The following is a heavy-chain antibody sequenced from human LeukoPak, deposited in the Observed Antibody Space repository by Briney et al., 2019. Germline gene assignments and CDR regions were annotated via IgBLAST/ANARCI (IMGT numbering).Heavy chain of an antibody. D-gene: IGHD3-10*01. CDR2: IYPGDSDT. Sequence: GESLKISCKGSGYRFSSYWIAWVRQMPGKGLEWMGIIYPGDSDTRYSPSFQGQVTISADKSISTAYLQWSSLKASDTAMYYCARSYGSGSYYFDYWGQGTLVTVSS. V-gene: IGHV5-51*01. CDR3: ARSYGSGSYYFDY. CDR1: GYRFSSYW. J-gene: IGHJ4*02.